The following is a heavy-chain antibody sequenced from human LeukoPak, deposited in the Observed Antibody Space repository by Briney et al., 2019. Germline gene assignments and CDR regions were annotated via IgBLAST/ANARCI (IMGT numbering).Heavy chain of an antibody. CDR1: GFTFSGFA. J-gene: IGHJ4*02. Sequence: GGSLRLSCAASGFTFSGFAMSWIRQAPGKGLEWVSSISRSGESTFYADSVRGRFTISRDNSKNTVSLQMESLRAEDTALYYCARGFCSDEICQVFTHWGQGTLVTVSS. CDR2: ISRSGEST. V-gene: IGHV3-23*01. D-gene: IGHD3-3*01. CDR3: ARGFCSDEICQVFTH.